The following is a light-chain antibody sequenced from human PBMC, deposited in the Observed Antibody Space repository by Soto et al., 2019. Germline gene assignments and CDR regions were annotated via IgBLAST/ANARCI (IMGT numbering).Light chain of an antibody. CDR2: RNN. CDR3: TACDDSLSGRVG. V-gene: IGLV1-47*01. J-gene: IGLJ2*01. Sequence: QSVLAQPPSASGTPGQRVTMSCSGGSSSIGSHYVYWYQQLPGTAPKLLIYRNNQWPSGVPDRFSGSKSGTSASLAISGLRSEDEADDYCTACDDSLSGRVGFGGGTQLTVL. CDR1: SSSIGSHY.